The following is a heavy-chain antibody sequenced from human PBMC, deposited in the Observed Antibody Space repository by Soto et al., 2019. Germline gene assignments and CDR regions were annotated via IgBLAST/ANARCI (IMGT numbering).Heavy chain of an antibody. V-gene: IGHV3-23*01. J-gene: IGHJ5*02. CDR3: AKRYYDILTGPLGFDP. D-gene: IGHD3-9*01. CDR1: GFTFSSYA. CDR2: ISGSGGST. Sequence: GGSLRLSCAASGFTFSSYAMSWVRQAPGKGLEWVSAISGSGGSTYYADSVKGRFTISRDNSKNTLYLQMNSLRAEDTAVYYCAKRYYDILTGPLGFDPWGQGTLVTVSS.